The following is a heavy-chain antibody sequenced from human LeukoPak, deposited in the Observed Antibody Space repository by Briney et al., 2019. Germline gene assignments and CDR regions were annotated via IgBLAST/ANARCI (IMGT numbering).Heavy chain of an antibody. CDR2: ISGSGCST. CDR3: AKRAYDYGDYIDY. V-gene: IGHV3-23*01. CDR1: GFPFSSYA. D-gene: IGHD4-17*01. J-gene: IGHJ4*02. Sequence: QPGGSLRLSCAASGFPFSSYAMNWVRQAPGKGLEWASTISGSGCSTYYADSVKGRFTISRDNSKNTLYVQMNSPRAEDTAVYYCAKRAYDYGDYIDYWGQGTLVTVSS.